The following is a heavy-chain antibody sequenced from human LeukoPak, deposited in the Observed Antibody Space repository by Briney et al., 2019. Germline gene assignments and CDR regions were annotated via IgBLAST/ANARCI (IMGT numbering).Heavy chain of an antibody. CDR2: IYYSGST. CDR1: GGSISSSSYY. D-gene: IGHD3-16*02. J-gene: IGHJ4*02. CDR3: ASSYDYVWGSYLGAFDY. Sequence: SETLSLTCTVSGGSISSSSYYWGWIRQPPGKGLEWIGSIYYSGSTYYNPSLKSRVTISVDTSKNQFSLKVSSETAADTAVYYCASSYDYVWGSYLGAFDYWGQGTLVTVSS. V-gene: IGHV4-39*07.